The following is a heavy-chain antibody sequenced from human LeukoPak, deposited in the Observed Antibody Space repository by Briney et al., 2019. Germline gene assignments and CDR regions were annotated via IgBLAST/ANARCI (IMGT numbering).Heavy chain of an antibody. D-gene: IGHD3-3*01. V-gene: IGHV1-2*02. CDR2: INPNSGGT. CDR1: GYTFTGYY. CDR3: ARVNGITIFGVVNPFDY. J-gene: IGHJ4*02. Sequence: GASVKVSCKASGYTFTGYYMHWVRQAPGQGLEWMGWINPNSGGTNYAQKFQGRVTMTRDTSISTAYMELSRLRSDDTAVYYCARVNGITIFGVVNPFDYWGQGTLVTVSS.